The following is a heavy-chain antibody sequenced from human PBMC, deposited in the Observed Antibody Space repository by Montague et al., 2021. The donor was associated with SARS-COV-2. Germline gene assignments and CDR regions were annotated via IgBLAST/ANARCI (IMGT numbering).Heavy chain of an antibody. D-gene: IGHD3-10*01. CDR2: TYYRPKWYN. V-gene: IGHV6-1*01. Sequence: CAISGDSDASNSVAWKWIRQAPERRPQRLVRTYYRPKWYNDYAVAVKSRITINPDTSKNQFSLQLNSVTPEDTAVYYCARGIWFGELLTGYYYYGMDVWGQGTTVTVSS. J-gene: IGHJ6*02. CDR1: GDSDASNSVA. CDR3: ARGIWFGELLTGYYYYGMDV.